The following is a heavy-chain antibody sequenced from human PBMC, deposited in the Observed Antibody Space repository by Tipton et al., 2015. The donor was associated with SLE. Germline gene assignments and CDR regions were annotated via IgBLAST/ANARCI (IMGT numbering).Heavy chain of an antibody. CDR3: ARAPGLDRDYYYYYYMDV. J-gene: IGHJ6*03. D-gene: IGHD3/OR15-3a*01. CDR2: INHSGGT. V-gene: IGHV4-34*01. CDR1: GGSFGDDY. Sequence: TLSLTCAVYGGSFGDDYWSWIRQPPGKGLEWIGEINHSGGTNDNPSLKSRVTISVDTSKNQFSLKLRSVTAADTAVYYCARAPGLDRDYYYYYYMDVWGKGTAVTVSS.